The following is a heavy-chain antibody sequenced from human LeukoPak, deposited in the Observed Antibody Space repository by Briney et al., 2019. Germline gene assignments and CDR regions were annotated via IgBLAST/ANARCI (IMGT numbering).Heavy chain of an antibody. V-gene: IGHV4-34*01. CDR3: ARGLGGSRTSDY. Sequence: PSETLSLTCAVYGGSFGGYYWSWIRQPPGKGLEWIGEMSHSGSTYYNPSLKSRVTISVDTSKNHLSLRLSSVTAADTAVYYCARGLGGSRTSDYWGQGTLVTVSS. CDR2: MSHSGST. J-gene: IGHJ4*02. D-gene: IGHD6-13*01. CDR1: GGSFGGYY.